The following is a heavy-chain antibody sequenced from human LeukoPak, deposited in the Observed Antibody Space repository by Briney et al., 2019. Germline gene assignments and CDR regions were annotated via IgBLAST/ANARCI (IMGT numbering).Heavy chain of an antibody. V-gene: IGHV1-46*01. D-gene: IGHD3-22*01. CDR2: IYPRDGST. CDR1: GYTFTSNY. Sequence: ASVKVSCKASGYTFTSNYIHWVRQAPGQGLEWMGMIYPRDGSTSYAQKFQGRVTVTRDTSTSTVHMELSGLRSEDTAVYYCARESGTYYYDSSGYYYFDYWGQGTLVTVSS. J-gene: IGHJ4*02. CDR3: ARESGTYYYDSSGYYYFDY.